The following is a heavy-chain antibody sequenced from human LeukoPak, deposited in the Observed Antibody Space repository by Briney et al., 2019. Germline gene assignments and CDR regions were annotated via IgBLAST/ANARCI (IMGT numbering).Heavy chain of an antibody. CDR3: ARGNGYCSSTSCYLFRYYYYMDV. V-gene: IGHV4-34*01. CDR1: GGSFSGYY. J-gene: IGHJ6*03. CDR2: INHSGST. Sequence: SETLSLTCAVYGGSFSGYYWSWIRQPPGEGLEWIGEINHSGSTNYNPSLKSRVTISVDTSKNQFSLKLSSVTAADTAVYYCARGNGYCSSTSCYLFRYYYYMDVWGKGTTVTVSS. D-gene: IGHD2-2*01.